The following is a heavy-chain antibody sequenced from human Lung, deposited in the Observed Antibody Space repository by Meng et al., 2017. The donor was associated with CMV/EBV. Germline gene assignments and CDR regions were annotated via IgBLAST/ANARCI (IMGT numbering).Heavy chain of an antibody. V-gene: IGHV4-30-4*02. D-gene: IGHD1/OR15-1a*01. CDR3: VRDNGVNGTTDY. CDR2: TYYSGAT. CDR1: GGSINSGEYY. Sequence: SXTLSLXCTVSGGSINSGEYYWSWIRQPPGKGLECMGYTYYSGATYSSPSLRGRLTISIDTSRNQFSLKLYSVTAADTAVYYCVRDNGVNGTTDYWGQGTLVTVSS. J-gene: IGHJ4*02.